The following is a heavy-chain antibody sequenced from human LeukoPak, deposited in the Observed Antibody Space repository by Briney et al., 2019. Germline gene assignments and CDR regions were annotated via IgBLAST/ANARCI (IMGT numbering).Heavy chain of an antibody. J-gene: IGHJ4*02. Sequence: PGGALRLSCAASGFTFSTYWMHWVRQAPGKGLVWVSRINSVGRRTNYTDSVKGRFTISRDNAKNTLYLQVNSLRADDTAVYYCKSGDTSMGDYWGQGTLVTVSS. CDR1: GFTFSTYW. CDR2: INSVGRRT. V-gene: IGHV3-74*01. CDR3: KSGDTSMGDY. D-gene: IGHD3-10*01.